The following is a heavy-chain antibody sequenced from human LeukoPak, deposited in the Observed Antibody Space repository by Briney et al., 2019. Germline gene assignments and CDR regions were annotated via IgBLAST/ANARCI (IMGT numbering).Heavy chain of an antibody. CDR1: GYTFTSYG. J-gene: IGHJ6*03. Sequence: GASVKVPCKASGYTFTSYGISWVRQAPGQGLEWMGWINAYNGNTNYAQKLQGRVTMTTDTSTSTAYMELRSLRSDDTAVYYCARGGIRGWKVYYYMDVWGKGTTVTVSS. V-gene: IGHV1-18*01. CDR3: ARGGIRGWKVYYYMDV. CDR2: INAYNGNT. D-gene: IGHD1-1*01.